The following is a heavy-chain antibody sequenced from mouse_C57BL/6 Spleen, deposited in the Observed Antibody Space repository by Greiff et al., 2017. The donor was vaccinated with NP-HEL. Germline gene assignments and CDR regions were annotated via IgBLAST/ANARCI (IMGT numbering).Heavy chain of an antibody. D-gene: IGHD2-1*01. CDR1: GYSFTGYY. CDR2: INPSTGGT. V-gene: IGHV1-42*01. CDR3: ASGGNYPFAY. Sequence: VQLQQSGPELVKPGASVKISCKASGYSFTGYYMNWVKQSPEKSLEWIGEINPSTGGTNYNQKFKAKATLTVDKSSSTAYMQLKSLTSEDSAVYYCASGGNYPFAYWGQGTLVTVSA. J-gene: IGHJ3*01.